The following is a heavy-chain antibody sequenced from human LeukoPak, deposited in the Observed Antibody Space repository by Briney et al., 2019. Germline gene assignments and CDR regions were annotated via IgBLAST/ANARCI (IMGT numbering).Heavy chain of an antibody. D-gene: IGHD3-10*01. V-gene: IGHV4-59*01. Sequence: SETLSLTCTVSGGSISSYYWSWIRQPPGKGLEWIGYIYYSGSTNYNPSLKSRVTISVDTSKNQFSLKLSSVTAADTAVYYCARGHYGSGDGAFDIWGQGTMVTVSS. CDR3: ARGHYGSGDGAFDI. CDR2: IYYSGST. J-gene: IGHJ3*02. CDR1: GGSISSYY.